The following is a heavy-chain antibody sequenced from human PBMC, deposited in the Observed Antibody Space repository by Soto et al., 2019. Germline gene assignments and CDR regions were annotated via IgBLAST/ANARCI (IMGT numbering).Heavy chain of an antibody. CDR3: VRDSRTGCSSINCYMH. Sequence: QLQLRESGPGLVQPSGTLSLTCDVSGDSLTNNRWWSWVRQAPGKGLEWIGEIWHTGRPNYNPSLKSRVAISIDKSKNQFSLKLSSVTAADTAVYYCVRDSRTGCSSINCYMHWGQGTLVTVSS. D-gene: IGHD2-15*01. V-gene: IGHV4-4*02. CDR2: IWHTGRP. CDR1: GDSLTNNRW. J-gene: IGHJ4*02.